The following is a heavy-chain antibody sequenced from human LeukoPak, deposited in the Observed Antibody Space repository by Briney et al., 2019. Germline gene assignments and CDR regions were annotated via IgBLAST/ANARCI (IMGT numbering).Heavy chain of an antibody. CDR2: INPSGGST. CDR1: GGTFSSYA. CDR3: ASAYDSSGYGEFDY. J-gene: IGHJ4*02. Sequence: ASVKVSCKASGGTFSSYAISWVRQAPGQGLEWMGIINPSGGSTSYAQKFQGRVTMTRDTSTSTVYMELSSLRSEDTAVYYCASAYDSSGYGEFDYWGQGTLVTVSS. V-gene: IGHV1-46*01. D-gene: IGHD3-22*01.